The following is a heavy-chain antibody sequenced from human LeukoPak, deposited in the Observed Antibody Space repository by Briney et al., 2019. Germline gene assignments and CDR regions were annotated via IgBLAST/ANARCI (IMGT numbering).Heavy chain of an antibody. CDR3: ARLRNYDYVWGSYRYNYFDY. CDR2: IYYSGST. Sequence: SETLSLTCTVSGGSISSSSYYWGWIRQPPGKGLEWIGSIYYSGSTYYNPSLKSRVTISVDTSKNQFSLKLSSVTAADTAVYYCARLRNYDYVWGSYRYNYFDYWGQGTLVTVSS. D-gene: IGHD3-16*02. J-gene: IGHJ4*02. V-gene: IGHV4-39*07. CDR1: GGSISSSSYY.